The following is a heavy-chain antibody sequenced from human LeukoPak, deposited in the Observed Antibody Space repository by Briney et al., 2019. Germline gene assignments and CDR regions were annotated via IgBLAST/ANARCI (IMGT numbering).Heavy chain of an antibody. V-gene: IGHV1-46*01. Sequence: GASVKVSCKASGYTFTSYYMHWVRQAPGQGLEWMGIINPSGGSTSYAQKFQGRVTMTRDTSTSTVYVELSSLRSEDTAVYYCARDGAPYYYDSSGYSNFDYWGQGTLVTVSS. CDR2: INPSGGST. J-gene: IGHJ4*02. CDR1: GYTFTSYY. CDR3: ARDGAPYYYDSSGYSNFDY. D-gene: IGHD3-22*01.